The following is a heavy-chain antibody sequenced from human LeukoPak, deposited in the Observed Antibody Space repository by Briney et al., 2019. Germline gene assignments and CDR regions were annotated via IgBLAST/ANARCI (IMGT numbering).Heavy chain of an antibody. CDR3: ARQRFLEWYFDY. D-gene: IGHD3-3*01. J-gene: IGHJ4*02. CDR2: IYYSGST. V-gene: IGHV4-61*05. Sequence: SETLSLTCTVSGGSISSSSYYWSWLRQPPGKGLEWIGYIYYSGSTNYNPSLKSRVTISVDTSKNQFSLKLSSVTAADTAVYYCARQRFLEWYFDYWGQGTLVTVSS. CDR1: GGSISSSSYY.